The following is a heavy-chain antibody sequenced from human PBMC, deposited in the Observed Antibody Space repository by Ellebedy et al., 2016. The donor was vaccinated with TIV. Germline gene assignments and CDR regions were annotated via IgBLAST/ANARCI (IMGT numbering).Heavy chain of an antibody. Sequence: ASVKVSCKASGGTFSSYAITWVRQAPGQGLEWMGWISAYNGNTNYAQKLQGRVTMTTDTSTSTAYMELRSLRSDDTAVYYCARTYYDILTGYYPFDYWGQGTLVTVSS. CDR1: GGTFSSYA. J-gene: IGHJ4*02. D-gene: IGHD3-9*01. V-gene: IGHV1-18*01. CDR2: ISAYNGNT. CDR3: ARTYYDILTGYYPFDY.